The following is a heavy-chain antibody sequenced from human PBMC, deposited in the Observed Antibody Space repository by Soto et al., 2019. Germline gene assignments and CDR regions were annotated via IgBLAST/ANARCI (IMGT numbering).Heavy chain of an antibody. CDR1: GASIGTSH. V-gene: IGHV4-59*01. J-gene: IGHJ4*02. CDR2: VYYTGTT. CDR3: ARGSNGFISGNYFDF. Sequence: SETLSLTCTVSGASIGTSHWTWIRQPPGKGLEWIGFVYYTGTTNYNPSLRSRLTISVDTSKNQFSLRLNSVTAADTAVYYCARGSNGFISGNYFDFWGQGYLVTVSS. D-gene: IGHD6-19*01.